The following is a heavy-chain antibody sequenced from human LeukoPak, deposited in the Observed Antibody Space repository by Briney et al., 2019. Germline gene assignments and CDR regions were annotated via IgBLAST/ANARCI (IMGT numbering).Heavy chain of an antibody. CDR3: ARGPSEQFLGYYMDV. J-gene: IGHJ6*03. CDR2: MYYSGPT. CDR1: GVSIRIYY. V-gene: IGHV4-59*01. D-gene: IGHD7-27*01. Sequence: SETLSLTCIVSGVSIRIYYWRWIRQPPGKPLEWIGYMYYSGPTNSNPSLKSRVTLSIDKPRNHFSLNLRSLTAPDRAVYYCARGPSEQFLGYYMDVWGKGTTVIVSS.